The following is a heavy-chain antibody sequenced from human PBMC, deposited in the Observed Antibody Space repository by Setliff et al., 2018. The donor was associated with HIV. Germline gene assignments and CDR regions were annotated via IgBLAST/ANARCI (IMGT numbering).Heavy chain of an antibody. Sequence: TLSLTCTVSGGSISSGDYYWSWIRQPPGKGLEWIWYIYYSGSTYYNPSLKSRVTISVDTSKNQFSLKLSSVTAADTAVYYCARGGCSSTRCYNYYYYGMDVWGRGTTVTVSS. V-gene: IGHV4-30-4*08. CDR1: GGSISSGDYY. D-gene: IGHD2-2*01. CDR2: IYYSGST. J-gene: IGHJ6*02. CDR3: ARGGCSSTRCYNYYYYGMDV.